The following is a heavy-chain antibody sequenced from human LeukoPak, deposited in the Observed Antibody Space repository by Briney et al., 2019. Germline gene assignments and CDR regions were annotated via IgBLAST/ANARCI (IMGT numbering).Heavy chain of an antibody. J-gene: IGHJ4*02. CDR2: ISGSGPST. D-gene: IGHD3-22*01. Sequence: GGSLTLSYVASGFTFNNYAMSWVRQAPGKGLEWVSSISGSGPSTDYTDAVKGRFIISRDKSKNTLHLQMNSLRAEDTALYYCARLPTFYYDSSGYHYDYWGQGTLVTVSS. CDR1: GFTFNNYA. V-gene: IGHV3-23*01. CDR3: ARLPTFYYDSSGYHYDY.